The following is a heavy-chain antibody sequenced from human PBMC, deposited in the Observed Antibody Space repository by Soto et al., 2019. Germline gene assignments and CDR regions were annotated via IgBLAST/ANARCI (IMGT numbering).Heavy chain of an antibody. CDR1: GYTFTSYD. V-gene: IGHV1-8*01. J-gene: IGHJ4*02. D-gene: IGHD3-22*01. Sequence: ASVKVPCKASGYTFTSYDVNWVRQATGQGLEWMGWMNPNSGNTGYAQKFQGRVTMTRNTSISTAYMELSSLRSEDTAVYYCAREGLDYYDSSGYFLGYWGQGTLVTVSS. CDR3: AREGLDYYDSSGYFLGY. CDR2: MNPNSGNT.